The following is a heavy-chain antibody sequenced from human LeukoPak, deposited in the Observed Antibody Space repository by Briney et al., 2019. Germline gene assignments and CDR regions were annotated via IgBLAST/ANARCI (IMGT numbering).Heavy chain of an antibody. Sequence: PSETLSLTCTVSGGSISSYYWSWIRQPPGKGLEWIGYIYYSGSTNYNPSLKSRVTISVDTSKNQFSLKLSSVTAADTAVYYCARQPTYSSGFDPWGQGTLVTVSS. J-gene: IGHJ5*02. CDR1: GGSISSYY. CDR2: IYYSGST. CDR3: ARQPTYSSGFDP. D-gene: IGHD6-19*01. V-gene: IGHV4-59*08.